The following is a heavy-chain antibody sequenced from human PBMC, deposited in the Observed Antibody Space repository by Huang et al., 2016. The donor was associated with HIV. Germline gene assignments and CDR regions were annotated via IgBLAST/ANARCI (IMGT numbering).Heavy chain of an antibody. CDR3: ASQHIGAAATWF. J-gene: IGHJ4*02. D-gene: IGHD6-13*01. CDR1: GDFISSTNYY. Sequence: QLQLQESGPGQVKPSETLSLTCTVSGDFISSTNYYWGWIRQSPGKGLEWVGSVYQSGSTNSNPSLRCRVTLSVDTSRNQFSLRLNSVTAADTAVYYCASQHIGAAATWFWGRGTQVAVSS. CDR2: VYQSGST. V-gene: IGHV4-39*01.